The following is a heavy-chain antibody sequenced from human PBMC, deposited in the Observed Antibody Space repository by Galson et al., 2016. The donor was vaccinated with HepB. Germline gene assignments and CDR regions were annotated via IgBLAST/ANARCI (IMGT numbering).Heavy chain of an antibody. J-gene: IGHJ5*02. Sequence: SLRLSCAASGFMFRSYGMHWVRQAPGQGLEWVAVIWYDGSNKYYADSVKGRFTISRDNSNNTLYLQMNSLRDEDTAVYYCARGYPSWQLVRGNWFDPWGQGTLVTVSS. CDR1: GFMFRSYG. CDR2: IWYDGSNK. D-gene: IGHD6-13*01. V-gene: IGHV3-33*01. CDR3: ARGYPSWQLVRGNWFDP.